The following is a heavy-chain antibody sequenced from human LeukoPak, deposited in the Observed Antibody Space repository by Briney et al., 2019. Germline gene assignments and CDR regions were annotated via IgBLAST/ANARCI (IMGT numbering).Heavy chain of an antibody. D-gene: IGHD2-2*01. CDR3: AGSSTSTYYYYGMDV. J-gene: IGHJ6*02. V-gene: IGHV1-24*01. CDR1: GYTLTELS. CDR2: LDPEDGET. Sequence: ASVKVSCKVSGYTLTELSMHWVRQAPGKGLEWMGGLDPEDGETIYAQKFQGRVTMTEDTSTDTAYMELSSLRSEDTAVYYCAGSSTSTYYYYGMDVWGQGTTVTVSS.